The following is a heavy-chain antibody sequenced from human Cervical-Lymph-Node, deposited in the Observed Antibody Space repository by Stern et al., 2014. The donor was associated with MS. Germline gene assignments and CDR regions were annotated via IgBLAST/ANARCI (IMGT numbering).Heavy chain of an antibody. V-gene: IGHV1-69*06. CDR3: ANRDMGYTYGRHDY. CDR1: GVTFNNHV. CDR2: IVPMFGTP. J-gene: IGHJ4*02. Sequence: QLVQSGAEVKKPGSSVKVSCKASGVTFNNHVISVVRQAPGPGLAWMGGIVPMFGTPNYARKFQVRVTTTADKSPTTVQMITRSLNYEDTGMYYCANRDMGYTYGRHDYWGQGTLVTVSS. D-gene: IGHD5-18*01.